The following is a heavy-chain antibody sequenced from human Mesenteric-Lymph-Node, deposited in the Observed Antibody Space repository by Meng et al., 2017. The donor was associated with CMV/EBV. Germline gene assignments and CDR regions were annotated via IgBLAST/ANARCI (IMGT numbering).Heavy chain of an antibody. CDR3: ARDLKGAPWDY. Sequence: GESLKISCAVSGFTVSSNYMSWVRQAPGKGLEWVSIIYSGGTIYYADSVKGRFTISRDNSKNTLYLQMNSLRAEDTAVYYCARDLKGAPWDYWGQGTLVTVSS. D-gene: IGHD3-16*01. J-gene: IGHJ4*02. CDR1: GFTVSSNY. V-gene: IGHV3-53*01. CDR2: IYSGGTI.